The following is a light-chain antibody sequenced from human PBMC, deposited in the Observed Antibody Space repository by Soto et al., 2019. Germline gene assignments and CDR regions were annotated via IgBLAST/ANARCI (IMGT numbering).Light chain of an antibody. V-gene: IGKV1-5*01. CDR1: QSISSW. CDR2: DAS. Sequence: DIQMTQSPSTLSASVGDRVTITCRASQSISSWLAWYQQKPGKAPKLLIYDASSLESGVPSRFSGSRSGTEFTLTISSLQPDDFATYYCQQYNSYRGTFGQGTKVEIK. J-gene: IGKJ1*01. CDR3: QQYNSYRGT.